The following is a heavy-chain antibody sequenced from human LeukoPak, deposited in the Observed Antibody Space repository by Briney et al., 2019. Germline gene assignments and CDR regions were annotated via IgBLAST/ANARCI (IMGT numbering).Heavy chain of an antibody. Sequence: GGSLRLSCAASGFTFSSYAMHWVRQAPGKGLEWVAVISYDGSNKYYADSVKGRFTISRDNAKNSLYLQMNSLRAEDTAVYYCARGAGYSSSWYLYYYYYMDVWGKGTTVTISS. CDR3: ARGAGYSSSWYLYYYYYMDV. CDR2: ISYDGSNK. V-gene: IGHV3-30*04. CDR1: GFTFSSYA. J-gene: IGHJ6*03. D-gene: IGHD6-13*01.